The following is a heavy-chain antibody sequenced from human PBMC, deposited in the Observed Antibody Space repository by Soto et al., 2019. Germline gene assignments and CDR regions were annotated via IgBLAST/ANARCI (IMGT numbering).Heavy chain of an antibody. Sequence: EVQLVESGGGLVQPGRSLRLSCAASGFTFDDYAMHWVRQALGKGLEWVSGISWNSGSRGYADSVKGRFTISRDNAKNSLYLQMNSLRAEDTALYYCAKAPSIAVAVTTFDYWGQGTLVTVSS. CDR1: GFTFDDYA. CDR2: ISWNSGSR. CDR3: AKAPSIAVAVTTFDY. J-gene: IGHJ4*02. D-gene: IGHD6-19*01. V-gene: IGHV3-9*01.